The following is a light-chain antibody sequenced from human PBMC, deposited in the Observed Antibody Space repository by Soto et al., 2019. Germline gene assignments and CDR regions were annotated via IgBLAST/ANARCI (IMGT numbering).Light chain of an antibody. V-gene: IGLV2-14*01. Sequence: QSALTQPASVSGSPGQSIIISCTGTSSDVGGYNYVSWYQQHPGKAPKLMIYDVSNRPSGVSNRFSGSKSGNTASLTISGLQAEDEADYYCGSYTSSSTPVVFGGGTKLTVL. J-gene: IGLJ2*01. CDR3: GSYTSSSTPVV. CDR1: SSDVGGYNY. CDR2: DVS.